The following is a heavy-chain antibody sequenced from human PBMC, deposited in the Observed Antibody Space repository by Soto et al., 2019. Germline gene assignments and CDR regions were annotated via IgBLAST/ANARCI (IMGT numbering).Heavy chain of an antibody. CDR3: ARLPGSFGGVVGRAFDY. CDR2: ISHSGNT. V-gene: IGHV4-34*01. D-gene: IGHD3-16*02. CDR1: GGSFSDNH. J-gene: IGHJ4*02. Sequence: QVQLNQWGAGLLRPSETLSLACAVYGGSFSDNHWSWIRQPPGKGLEWIGEISHSGNTNYNRSLDSRLTISIDTSKNQFSLTLTSVTAADTATYYCARLPGSFGGVVGRAFDYWSQGTLVTVSS.